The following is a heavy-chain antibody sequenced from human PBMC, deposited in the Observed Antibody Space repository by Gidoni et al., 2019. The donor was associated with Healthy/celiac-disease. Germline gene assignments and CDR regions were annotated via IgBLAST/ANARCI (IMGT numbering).Heavy chain of an antibody. V-gene: IGHV4-34*01. Sequence: QVQLQQWGAGLLKTSETLSLTCAVYGGSFSGYYWSWIRQPPGKGLEWIGEINHSGSTNYNPSLKSRVTISVDTSKNQFSLKLSSVTAADTAVYYCARGHGRFGKFDYWGQGTLVTVSS. J-gene: IGHJ4*02. D-gene: IGHD3-10*01. CDR2: INHSGST. CDR1: GGSFSGYY. CDR3: ARGHGRFGKFDY.